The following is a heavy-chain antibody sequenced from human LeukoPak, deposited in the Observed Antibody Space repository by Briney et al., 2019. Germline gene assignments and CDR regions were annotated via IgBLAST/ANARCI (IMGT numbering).Heavy chain of an antibody. CDR3: ARRPLSAVIQNYFEY. CDR2: IFPGDSDT. D-gene: IGHD2-21*01. Sequence: GESLKISCKGSGYSFTSYRIGWVRQMPGKGLEWMGIIFPGDSDTRYSPSFQGQVTISADKSINTAYLQWSSLKASDTAMYYCARRPLSAVIQNYFEYWGQGTLVTVSS. V-gene: IGHV5-51*01. CDR1: GYSFTSYR. J-gene: IGHJ4*02.